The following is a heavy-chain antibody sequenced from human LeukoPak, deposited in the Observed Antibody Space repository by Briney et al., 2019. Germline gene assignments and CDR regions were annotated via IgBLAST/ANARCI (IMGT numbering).Heavy chain of an antibody. CDR3: ARGGLDSRYCSGGSCYGY. CDR1: GDSISSYY. CDR2: IDDSGNT. V-gene: IGHV4-59*08. J-gene: IGHJ4*02. D-gene: IGHD2-15*01. Sequence: SETLSLTCTVSGDSISSYYWNWIRQPPGKGLEWIGYIDDSGNTNYNPSLKSRVTISVDTSKNQFSLKLSSVTAADTAVYYCARGGLDSRYCSGGSCYGYWGQGTLVTVSS.